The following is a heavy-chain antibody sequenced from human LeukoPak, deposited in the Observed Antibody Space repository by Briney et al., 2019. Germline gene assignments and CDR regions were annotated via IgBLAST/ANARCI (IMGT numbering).Heavy chain of an antibody. V-gene: IGHV3-30*02. J-gene: IGHJ4*02. Sequence: PGGSLRLSCAASGFTFISYGMYWVRQAPGKGLESVAFIRYDGSNKYYADSVKGRFTVSRDNSKNTLYLQMKSLRAEDTAVYYCAKGVYYNILTGFRIAKTPSFDYWGQGNLVTVSS. CDR1: GFTFISYG. CDR2: IRYDGSNK. D-gene: IGHD3-9*01. CDR3: AKGVYYNILTGFRIAKTPSFDY.